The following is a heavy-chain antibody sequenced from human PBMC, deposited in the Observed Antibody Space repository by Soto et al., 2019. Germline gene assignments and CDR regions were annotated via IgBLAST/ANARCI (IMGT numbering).Heavy chain of an antibody. Sequence: SETLSLTCTVSGASISTSGYYWAWIRQSPGKGLEWIGCISYSGTTYYNPSLKSRVTVSVDTSKNQFSLKLGSVTAADTAVYYCASRSDFDFWSGYVWGQGTLVTVSS. V-gene: IGHV4-39*01. J-gene: IGHJ4*02. D-gene: IGHD3-3*01. CDR1: GASISTSGYY. CDR2: ISYSGTT. CDR3: ASRSDFDFWSGYV.